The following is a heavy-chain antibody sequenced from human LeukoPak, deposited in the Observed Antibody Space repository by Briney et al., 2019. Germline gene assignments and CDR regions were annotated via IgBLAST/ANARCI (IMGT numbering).Heavy chain of an antibody. J-gene: IGHJ4*02. CDR1: GFTFSDYA. D-gene: IGHD4-11*01. V-gene: IGHV3-23*05. CDR2: FKTNYNQV. CDR3: ARSVPDYTRFDF. Sequence: GGSLRLSCVASGFTFSDYAMNWVRQAPGKGLEWVTTFKTNYNQVYYAESVRGRFTISTDNSKNTAYLQMNSLRVEDTALYYCARSVPDYTRFDFWGQGALVTVSS.